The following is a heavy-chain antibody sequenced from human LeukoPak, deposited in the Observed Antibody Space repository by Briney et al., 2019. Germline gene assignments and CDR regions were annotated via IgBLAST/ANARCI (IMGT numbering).Heavy chain of an antibody. CDR2: IRYDGSNE. V-gene: IGHV3-30*02. Sequence: GGSLRLSCAASGFTFSSYGMHWVRQAPGKGLEWVAFIRYDGSNEYYADSVKGRFTISRDNSKNTLYLQMNSLRAEDTAVYYCAKDAAYSSGWYHYYYYMDVWGKGTTVTISS. D-gene: IGHD6-19*01. J-gene: IGHJ6*03. CDR3: AKDAAYSSGWYHYYYYMDV. CDR1: GFTFSSYG.